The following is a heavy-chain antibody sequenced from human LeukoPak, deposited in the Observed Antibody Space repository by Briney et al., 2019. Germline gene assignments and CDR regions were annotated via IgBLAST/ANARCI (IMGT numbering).Heavy chain of an antibody. J-gene: IGHJ6*02. V-gene: IGHV3-30*18. CDR3: AKDNQQLTPYYYYYGMDV. Sequence: PGGSLRLSCAASGFTFSSYGMHWVRQAPGKGLEWVAVISYDGSNKYYADSVKGRSTISRDNSKNTLYLQMNSLRAEDTAVYYRAKDNQQLTPYYYYYGMDVWGQGTTVTVSS. D-gene: IGHD6-13*01. CDR2: ISYDGSNK. CDR1: GFTFSSYG.